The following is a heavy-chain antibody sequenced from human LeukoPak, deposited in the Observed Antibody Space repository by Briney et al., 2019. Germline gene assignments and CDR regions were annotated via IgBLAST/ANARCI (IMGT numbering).Heavy chain of an antibody. CDR2: SRNKDNSYTS. V-gene: IGHV3-72*01. Sequence: AGSLTLSCVVSGFTFSNYWMSWVRQAPGKGLEWVGRSRNKDNSYTSDYAASVKGRFTISRDDSKSSLYLQMNSLKTEDTAVYYCSRFSGTYAFDYWGQGTLVTVSS. D-gene: IGHD1-26*01. J-gene: IGHJ4*02. CDR1: GFTFSNYW. CDR3: SRFSGTYAFDY.